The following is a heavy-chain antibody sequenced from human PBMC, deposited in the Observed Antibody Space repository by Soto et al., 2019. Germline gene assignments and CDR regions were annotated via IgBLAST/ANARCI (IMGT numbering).Heavy chain of an antibody. J-gene: IGHJ3*01. CDR3: ARRVDAFDV. CDR2: IYPGNTNT. V-gene: IGHV5-51*01. CDR1: GYSFTSYW. Sequence: GGSPKLSRQGSGYSFTSYWLGWVRQMPGKGVEWMGIIYPGNTNTRYSPSFQGQVTLTADKAVRTAVLQWSSRRAADTAIYYCARRVDAFDVWGQGTMVTVSS.